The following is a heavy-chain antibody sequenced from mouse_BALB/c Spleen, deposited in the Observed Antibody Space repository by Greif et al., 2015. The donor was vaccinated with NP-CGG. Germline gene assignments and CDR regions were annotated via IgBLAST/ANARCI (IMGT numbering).Heavy chain of an antibody. V-gene: IGHV5-17*02. CDR1: GFTFSSFG. CDR2: ISSGSSTI. CDR3: ARSTMITEAMDY. J-gene: IGHJ4*01. Sequence: DVQLVESGGGLVQPGGSRKLSCAASGFTFSSFGMHWVSQAPEKGLEWVAYISSGSSTIYYADTVKGRFTISRDNPKNTLFLQMTSLRSEDTAMYYCARSTMITEAMDYWGQGTSVTVSS. D-gene: IGHD2-4*01.